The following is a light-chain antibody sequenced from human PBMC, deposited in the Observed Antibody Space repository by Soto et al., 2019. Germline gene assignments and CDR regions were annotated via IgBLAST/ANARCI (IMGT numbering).Light chain of an antibody. CDR3: SSYTSTSTPYV. CDR2: EVS. Sequence: QSVLTQPASVSGSPGQSITISCTGTSSDVGGYDYVSWYRQHPGKAAKLVIYEVSNRPSGVSNRFSGSKSGNTASLTISGLQAEDEADYYCSSYTSTSTPYVFGTGTKVTVL. V-gene: IGLV2-14*01. CDR1: SSDVGGYDY. J-gene: IGLJ1*01.